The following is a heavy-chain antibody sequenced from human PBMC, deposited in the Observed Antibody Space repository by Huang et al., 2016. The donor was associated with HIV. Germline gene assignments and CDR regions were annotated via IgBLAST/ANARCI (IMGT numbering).Heavy chain of an antibody. CDR2: IRFDGGNK. V-gene: IGHV3-30*02. CDR1: GFSFSHYG. J-gene: IGHJ4*02. CDR3: ATDLGGYSFDY. Sequence: QEQLVESGGGVVQPGGSLRLSGATSGFSFSHYGMHWVRQAPGKGLEWVAFIRFDGGNKHYADSAKGRFTISRDNSKKMLFLEMNSLRGDDTAFYYCATDLGGYSFDYWGQGALVSVSS. D-gene: IGHD2-21*02.